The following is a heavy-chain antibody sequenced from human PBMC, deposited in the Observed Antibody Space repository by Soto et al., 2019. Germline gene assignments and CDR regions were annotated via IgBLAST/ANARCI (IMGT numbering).Heavy chain of an antibody. D-gene: IGHD5-12*01. CDR1: GYTFTSYA. V-gene: IGHV1-3*01. CDR3: ARSIVATISPFSPLDV. CDR2: INAGNGNT. J-gene: IGHJ6*02. Sequence: QVQLVQSGAEVKKPGASVKVSCKASGYTFTSYAMHWVRQAPGQRLEWMVWINAGNGNTKYSQKFQGRVTITSDTSACTAYMELSSMRSEDTAVYYCARSIVATISPFSPLDVWGQGTTVTVSS.